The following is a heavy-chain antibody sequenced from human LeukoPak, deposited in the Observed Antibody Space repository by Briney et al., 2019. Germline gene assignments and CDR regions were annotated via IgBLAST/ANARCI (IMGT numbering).Heavy chain of an antibody. CDR2: IYYSGSA. D-gene: IGHD3-10*01. Sequence: SETLSLTCTVSGGSISSGGYYWSWIRQHPGKGLEWIGYIYYSGSAYYNPSLKSRVTISVDTSENQFSLKLSSVTAADTAVYYCARVNYGSATKEDYWGQGTLVTVSS. J-gene: IGHJ4*02. V-gene: IGHV4-31*03. CDR1: GGSISSGGYY. CDR3: ARVNYGSATKEDY.